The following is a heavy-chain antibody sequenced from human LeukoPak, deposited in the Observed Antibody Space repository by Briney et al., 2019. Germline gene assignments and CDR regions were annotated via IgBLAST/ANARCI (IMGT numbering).Heavy chain of an antibody. Sequence: ASVKVSCKASGYTFTSYYMHWVRQAPGQGLEWMGLINPSGGSTSYAQKFQGRVTMTRDMSTSTGYMELSSLRPEDTAVYYCARDDSTFRGYYFDYWGQGTLVTVSS. D-gene: IGHD2-2*01. CDR1: GYTFTSYY. CDR2: INPSGGST. J-gene: IGHJ4*02. V-gene: IGHV1-46*01. CDR3: ARDDSTFRGYYFDY.